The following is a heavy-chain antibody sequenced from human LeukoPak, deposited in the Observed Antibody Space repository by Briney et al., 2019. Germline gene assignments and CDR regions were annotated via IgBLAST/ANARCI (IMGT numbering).Heavy chain of an antibody. CDR3: ARSGSIVMVRGRKDAFDI. CDR1: GYTFTSYG. Sequence: ASVKVSCKASGYTFTSYGISWVRQAPGQGLEWMGWISAYNGNTNYAQKLQGRVTMTTDTSTSTAYMELRSLRSDDTAVYYCARSGSIVMVRGRKDAFDIWGQGTMVTVSS. CDR2: ISAYNGNT. J-gene: IGHJ3*02. V-gene: IGHV1-18*01. D-gene: IGHD3-10*01.